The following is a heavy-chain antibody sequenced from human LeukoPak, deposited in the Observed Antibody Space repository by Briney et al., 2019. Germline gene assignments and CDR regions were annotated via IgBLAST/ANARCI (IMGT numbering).Heavy chain of an antibody. CDR1: GFTFSSYA. V-gene: IGHV3-30*04. D-gene: IGHD6-19*01. CDR2: ISYDGSNK. Sequence: PGGSLRLSCAASGFTFSSYAMHWVRQAPGKGLEWVAVISYDGSNKYYADSVKGRFTISRDNSKNTLYLQMNSLRAEDTAVYYCAKDPYGYSSGWPYYYFDYWGQGTLVTVSS. CDR3: AKDPYGYSSGWPYYYFDY. J-gene: IGHJ4*02.